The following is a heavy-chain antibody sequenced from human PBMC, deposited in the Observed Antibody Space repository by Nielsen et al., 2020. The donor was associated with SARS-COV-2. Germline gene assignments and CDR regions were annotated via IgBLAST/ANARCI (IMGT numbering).Heavy chain of an antibody. CDR1: GFTFSSYG. D-gene: IGHD3-22*01. Sequence: GGSLRLSCAASGFTFSSYGMDWVRQAPGKGLEWVAVIWSDGSTNYYADSVKGRFTIARDNSKNTLYLQMNSLRAEDTAVYYCARDLHYYDSSGYYYWGQGTLVTVSS. CDR3: ARDLHYYDSSGYYY. CDR2: IWSDGSTN. V-gene: IGHV3-33*01. J-gene: IGHJ4*02.